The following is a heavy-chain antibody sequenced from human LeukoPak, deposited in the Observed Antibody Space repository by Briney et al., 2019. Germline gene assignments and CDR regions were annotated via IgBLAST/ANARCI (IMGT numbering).Heavy chain of an antibody. V-gene: IGHV3-11*04. D-gene: IGHD3-10*01. CDR3: ARDRGGPYYYYMDV. CDR2: ISSSGSTI. CDR1: GFTFSDYY. Sequence: PGGSLRLSCAASGFTFSDYYTSWIRQAPGKGLEWVSYISSSGSTIYYADFVKGRFTISRDNAKNSLYLQMNSLRAEDTAVYYCARDRGGPYYYYMDVWGKGTTVTVSS. J-gene: IGHJ6*03.